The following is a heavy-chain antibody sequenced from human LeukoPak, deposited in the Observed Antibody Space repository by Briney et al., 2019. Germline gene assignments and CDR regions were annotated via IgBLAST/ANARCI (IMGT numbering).Heavy chain of an antibody. J-gene: IGHJ4*02. V-gene: IGHV1-18*04. CDR2: ISPHNGHT. CDR1: GYIFTNYG. CDR3: AKTRDTVLNEY. Sequence: ASVKVSCKASGYIFTNYGISWVRQAPGLGLQWMGGISPHNGHTNFEPSLQDRLTITTDTSTSTAYMELRSLRSDDTAVYYCAKTRDTVLNEYWGRGTLVTVST.